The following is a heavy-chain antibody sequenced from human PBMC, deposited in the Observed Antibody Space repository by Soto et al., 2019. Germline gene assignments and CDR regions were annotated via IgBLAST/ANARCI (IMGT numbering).Heavy chain of an antibody. CDR3: ARDLYCDILTGYPGLDP. D-gene: IGHD3-9*01. J-gene: IGHJ5*02. Sequence: ASVKVSCKASGYTFTSYGISWVRQAPGQGLEWMGWISAYNGNTNYAQKLQGRVTMTTDTSTSTAYMELRSLRSDDTAVYYCARDLYCDILTGYPGLDPWGQGTLVTVSS. CDR1: GYTFTSYG. CDR2: ISAYNGNT. V-gene: IGHV1-18*01.